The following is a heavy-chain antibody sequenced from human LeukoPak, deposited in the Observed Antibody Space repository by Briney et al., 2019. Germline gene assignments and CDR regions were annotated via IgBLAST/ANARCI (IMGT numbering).Heavy chain of an antibody. D-gene: IGHD2-2*01. CDR1: GYTFTSNY. CDR2: ISPSGGST. J-gene: IGHJ3*02. CDR3: QAYCSSTSCYSESGAFDI. V-gene: IGHV1-46*01. Sequence: ASVKVSCKAFGYTFTSNYMHWVRQAPGQGPEWMGVISPSGGSTTYAQKFQGRVTMTRDTSTSTVYMELSSLRSEDTAVYYCQAYCSSTSCYSESGAFDIWGQGTMVTVSS.